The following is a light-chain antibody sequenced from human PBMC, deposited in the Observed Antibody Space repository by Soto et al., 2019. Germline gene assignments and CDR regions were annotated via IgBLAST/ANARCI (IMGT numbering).Light chain of an antibody. J-gene: IGLJ1*01. Sequence: QSVLTQPASVSGSPGQLITISRTGTSNDVGAYNFVSWYQQHPGKAPKLLIYEVSNRPSEISDRFSGSKSGNTASLTISGLQTEDEADYYCNSYTSSITPCVFGTGTKVTV. CDR1: SNDVGAYNF. CDR2: EVS. V-gene: IGLV2-14*01. CDR3: NSYTSSITPCV.